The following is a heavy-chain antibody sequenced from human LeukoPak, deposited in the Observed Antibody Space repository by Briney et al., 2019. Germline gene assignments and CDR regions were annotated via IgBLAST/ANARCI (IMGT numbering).Heavy chain of an antibody. CDR2: IHSGGST. D-gene: IGHD4-17*01. J-gene: IGHJ4*02. Sequence: GGSLRFSCAVSGFTVSSNYMSWVRQVPGKGLEWVSVIHSGGSTYYANSVKDRFTFSRDSSKNTVYLQMNRLRAEDTAVYYCVGATGFGYWGQGTLVTVSS. V-gene: IGHV3-66*01. CDR3: VGATGFGY. CDR1: GFTVSSNY.